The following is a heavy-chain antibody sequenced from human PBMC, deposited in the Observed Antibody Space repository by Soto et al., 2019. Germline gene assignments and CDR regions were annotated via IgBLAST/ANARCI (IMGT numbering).Heavy chain of an antibody. CDR3: AKDLGSNYYYYGKDV. V-gene: IGHV3-30*18. D-gene: IGHD7-27*01. J-gene: IGHJ6*02. CDR1: GITFSKYG. CDR2: ISYNGSNR. Sequence: QVQLVESGGGVVQPGRSLRLSCAASGITFSKYGMHWVRQAPGKGLEWVAVISYNGSNRHYADSVKGRFTISRDNSNNALYRQMNSLRVEDTALYYCAKDLGSNYYYYGKDVWGQGTMVTVSS.